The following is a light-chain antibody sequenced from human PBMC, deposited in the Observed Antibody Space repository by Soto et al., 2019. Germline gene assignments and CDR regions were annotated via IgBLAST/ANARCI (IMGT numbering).Light chain of an antibody. CDR3: QQTYSTPYT. CDR1: QSISNY. J-gene: IGKJ2*01. CDR2: DAS. Sequence: DIQMTQSPSSLSASVGDRVTITCRASQSISNYLNWYQQKPGKAPKILIYDASSLQSGVPSRFSGSGSGTDFTLTISSLQPEDFATYYCQQTYSTPYTFGQGTKLEI. V-gene: IGKV1-39*01.